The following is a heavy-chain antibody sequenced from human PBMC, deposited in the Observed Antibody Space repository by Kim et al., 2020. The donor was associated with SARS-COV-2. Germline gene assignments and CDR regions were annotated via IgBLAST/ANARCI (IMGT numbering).Heavy chain of an antibody. CDR3: ARVDSGSSWYLDYDYYYMDV. CDR1: GFTVSSNY. Sequence: GGSLRLSCAASGFTVSSNYMSWVRQAPGKGLEWVSVIYSGGSTYYADSVKGRFTISRDNSKNTLYLQMNSLRAEDTAVYYCARVDSGSSWYLDYDYYYMDVWGKGTTVTVSS. D-gene: IGHD6-13*01. CDR2: IYSGGST. V-gene: IGHV3-66*01. J-gene: IGHJ6*03.